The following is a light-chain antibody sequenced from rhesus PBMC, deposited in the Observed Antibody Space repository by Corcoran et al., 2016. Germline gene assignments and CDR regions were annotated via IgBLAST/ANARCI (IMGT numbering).Light chain of an antibody. CDR1: ENVNNY. V-gene: IGKV1-74*01. CDR3: QHNYGTPFT. Sequence: DIQMTQSPSSLSASVGDRVTITCRTSENVNNYLNWYQQKPGKAPKLLIYKASTVQSGVPSRFSGSGSGTDYTFTSSSLQSEDVATYYCQHNYGTPFTFGPGTKLDIK. CDR2: KAS. J-gene: IGKJ3*01.